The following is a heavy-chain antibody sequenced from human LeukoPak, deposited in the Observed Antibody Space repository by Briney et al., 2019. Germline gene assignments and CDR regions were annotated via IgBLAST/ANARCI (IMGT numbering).Heavy chain of an antibody. CDR2: IYTSGST. Sequence: NPSETLSLTCTVSGGSISSYYWSWIRQPAGKGLEWIGRIYTSGSTNYNPSLKSRVTMSVDTSKNQISLKVNSVTAADTDVYYCARESYSSSYLFDFWGQGTLVTVSS. CDR1: GGSISSYY. CDR3: ARESYSSSYLFDF. V-gene: IGHV4-4*07. D-gene: IGHD6-6*01. J-gene: IGHJ4*02.